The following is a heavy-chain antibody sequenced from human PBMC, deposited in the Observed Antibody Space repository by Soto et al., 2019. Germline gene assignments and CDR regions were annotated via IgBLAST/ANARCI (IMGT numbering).Heavy chain of an antibody. J-gene: IGHJ6*02. Sequence: SETLSLTCTVSGGSISSYYWSWIRQPPGKGLEWIGYIYYSGSTNYNPSLKSRVTISVDTSKNQFSLKLSSVTAADTAVYYCARHVYGSGSYYLVDYYYGMDVWGQGTTVTVSS. CDR2: IYYSGST. CDR1: GGSISSYY. D-gene: IGHD3-10*01. CDR3: ARHVYGSGSYYLVDYYYGMDV. V-gene: IGHV4-59*08.